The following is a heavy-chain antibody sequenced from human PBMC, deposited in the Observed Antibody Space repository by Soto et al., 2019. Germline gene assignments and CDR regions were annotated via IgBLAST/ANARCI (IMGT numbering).Heavy chain of an antibody. V-gene: IGHV5-51*01. CDR3: ARGPAAMVRGVIRPNYYYYYYMDV. Sequence: GESLQISCKGSGYSFTSYWIGWVRQMPGKGLEWMGIIYPGDSDTRYSPSFQGQVTISADKSISTAYLQWSSLKASDTAMYYCARGPAAMVRGVIRPNYYYYYYMDVWGKGTTVTVSS. J-gene: IGHJ6*03. D-gene: IGHD3-10*01. CDR1: GYSFTSYW. CDR2: IYPGDSDT.